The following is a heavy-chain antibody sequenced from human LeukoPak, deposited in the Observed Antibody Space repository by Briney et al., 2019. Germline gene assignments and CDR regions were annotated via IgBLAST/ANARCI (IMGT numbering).Heavy chain of an antibody. CDR2: ISSSSSYI. J-gene: IGHJ4*02. Sequence: GGSLRLSCAASGFTFSSYSMNWVRQAPGKGLEWVSSISSSSSYIYYADSVKGRFTISRDNAKNSLYLQMNSLRAEDTAVYYCARGTALWNDYEDYWGQGTLVTVSS. CDR1: GFTFSSYS. CDR3: ARGTALWNDYEDY. V-gene: IGHV3-21*01. D-gene: IGHD4-17*01.